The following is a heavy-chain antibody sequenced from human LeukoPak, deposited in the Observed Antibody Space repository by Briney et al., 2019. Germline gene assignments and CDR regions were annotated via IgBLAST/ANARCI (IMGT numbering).Heavy chain of an antibody. CDR1: GFTFSSYT. D-gene: IGHD3-10*01. V-gene: IGHV3-30*04. CDR2: ISYDGSNQ. J-gene: IGHJ4*02. CDR3: AKVRGYYGSGSLDY. Sequence: PGGSLRLSCAASGFTFSSYTMHWVRQPRGKGLEWVALISYDGSNQYYADSVKGRFTISRDNSKNTLYLQMNSLRAEDTAVYYCAKVRGYYGSGSLDYWGQGTLVTVSS.